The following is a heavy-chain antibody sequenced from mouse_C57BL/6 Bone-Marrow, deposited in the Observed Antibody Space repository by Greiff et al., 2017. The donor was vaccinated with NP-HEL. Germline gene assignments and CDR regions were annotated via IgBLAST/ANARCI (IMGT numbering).Heavy chain of an antibody. CDR3: ASPFITTVVASGGY. D-gene: IGHD1-1*01. Sequence: QVQLQQPGAELVKPGASVKMSCKASGYTFTSYWITWVKQRPGQGLEWIGDIYPGSGSTNYNEKFKSKATLTVDTSSSTAYMQLSSLTSEDSAVYYCASPFITTVVASGGYWGRGTTLTVSS. CDR1: GYTFTSYW. V-gene: IGHV1-55*01. CDR2: IYPGSGST. J-gene: IGHJ2*01.